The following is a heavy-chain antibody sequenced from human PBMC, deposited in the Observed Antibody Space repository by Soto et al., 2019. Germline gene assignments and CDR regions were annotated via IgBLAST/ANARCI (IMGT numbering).Heavy chain of an antibody. CDR3: AKEWNWNSYAFDI. V-gene: IGHV3-30*18. Sequence: QVQLVESGGGVVQPGRSLRLSCAASGFTFSSYGMHWVRQAPGKGLEWVAVISYDGSNKYYADSVKGRFTISRDNSKNTLYLQMNSLRAEDTAVYYCAKEWNWNSYAFDIWGQGTMVTVSS. CDR2: ISYDGSNK. D-gene: IGHD1-7*01. CDR1: GFTFSSYG. J-gene: IGHJ3*02.